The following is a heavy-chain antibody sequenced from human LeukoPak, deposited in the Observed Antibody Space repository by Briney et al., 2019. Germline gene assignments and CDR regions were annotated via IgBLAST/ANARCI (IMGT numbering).Heavy chain of an antibody. CDR1: GFTFSSYW. V-gene: IGHV3-7*01. J-gene: IGHJ6*03. CDR3: ARAGNGVVIYYYYYYMDV. Sequence: GGSLRLSCAASGFTFSSYWMSWVRQAPGKGLEWVANIKQDGSEKYYVDSVKGRFTISRDNAKNSLYLQMNSLRAEDTAVYYCARAGNGVVIYYYYYYMDVWGKGTTVTVSS. CDR2: IKQDGSEK. D-gene: IGHD3-3*01.